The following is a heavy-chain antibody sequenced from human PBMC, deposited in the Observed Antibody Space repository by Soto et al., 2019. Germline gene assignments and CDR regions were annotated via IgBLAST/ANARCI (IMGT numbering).Heavy chain of an antibody. CDR3: AKPLGIAVAGGWFDP. CDR1: GFTFSSYA. J-gene: IGHJ5*02. Sequence: GGSLRLSCAASGFTFSSYAMSWVRQAPGKGLEWVSAISGSGGSTYYADSVKGRFTISRDNSKNTLYLQMNSLRAEDTAVYYCAKPLGIAVAGGWFDPWGQGTLVTVSS. V-gene: IGHV3-23*01. CDR2: ISGSGGST. D-gene: IGHD6-19*01.